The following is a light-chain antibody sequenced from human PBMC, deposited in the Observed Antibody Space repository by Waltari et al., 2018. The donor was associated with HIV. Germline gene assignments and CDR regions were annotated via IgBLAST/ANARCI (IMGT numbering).Light chain of an antibody. CDR1: SSDVGYNV. V-gene: IGLV2-23*02. CDR3: CSYSITSTSVL. CDR2: EVN. Sequence: QSALTQPASVSGSPGQSITISCTGSSSDVGYNVVSWYQQHPGKVPNLLISEVNKRPSGVSNRFSGSKSGNTASLTISGLQAEDEADYYCCSYSITSTSVLFGGGTKVTVV. J-gene: IGLJ2*01.